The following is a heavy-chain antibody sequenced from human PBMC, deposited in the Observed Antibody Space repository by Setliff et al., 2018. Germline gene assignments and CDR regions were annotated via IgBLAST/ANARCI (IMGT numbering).Heavy chain of an antibody. J-gene: IGHJ5*02. CDR3: ARDVWGAGTGWFDP. CDR2: IYTGGST. D-gene: IGHD1-1*01. CDR1: GVSVSRHY. Sequence: LSLTCIVSGVSVSRHYWSWIRQPPGKTLEWIGYIYTGGSTTYNPSLKSRVTLSLDTPKNHLSLNLTSVTAADTAVYYCARDVWGAGTGWFDPWGLGILVTVSS. V-gene: IGHV4-4*08.